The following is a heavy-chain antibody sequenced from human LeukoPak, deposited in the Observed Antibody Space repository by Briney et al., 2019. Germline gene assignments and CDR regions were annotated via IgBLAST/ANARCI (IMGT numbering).Heavy chain of an antibody. CDR2: ISSSSTI. D-gene: IGHD3-10*01. V-gene: IGHV3-48*01. Sequence: GGSLRLSCAASGFTFSSYSMNWVRQAPGKGLEWVSYISSSSTIYYADFVKGRFTISRDNAKNSLYLQMNSLRAEDTAVYYCARNYYYGSGSYYFDYWGQGTLVTVSS. J-gene: IGHJ4*02. CDR1: GFTFSSYS. CDR3: ARNYYYGSGSYYFDY.